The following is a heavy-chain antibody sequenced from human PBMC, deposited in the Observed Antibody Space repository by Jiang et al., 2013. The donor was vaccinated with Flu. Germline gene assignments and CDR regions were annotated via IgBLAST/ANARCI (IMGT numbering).Heavy chain of an antibody. D-gene: IGHD5-18*01. CDR1: GGSISSYY. Sequence: GPGLVKPSETLSLTCTVSGGSISSYYWSWIRQPPGKGLEWIGYIYYSGSTNYNPSLKSRVTISVDTSKNQFSLKLSSVTAADTAVYYCARAPRGYSYGYDYYYGMDVWGQG. CDR3: ARAPRGYSYGYDYYYGMDV. J-gene: IGHJ6*02. CDR2: IYYSGST. V-gene: IGHV4-59*01.